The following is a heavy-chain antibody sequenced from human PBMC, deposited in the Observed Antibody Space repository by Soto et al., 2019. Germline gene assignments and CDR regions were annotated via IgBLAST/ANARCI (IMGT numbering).Heavy chain of an antibody. CDR2: IYYRGST. J-gene: IGHJ6*03. D-gene: IGHD3-10*01. V-gene: IGHV4-31*03. CDR3: ARCPPLYGSGRGGYMDV. CDR1: GGSISSGGYY. Sequence: QVQLQESGPGLVKPSQTLSLTCTVSGGSISSGGYYWSWIRQHPGKGLEWIGYIYYRGSTYYNPSLKSRVTISVDTSKNQFSLKLSSVTAADTAVYYCARCPPLYGSGRGGYMDVWGKGATVTVSS.